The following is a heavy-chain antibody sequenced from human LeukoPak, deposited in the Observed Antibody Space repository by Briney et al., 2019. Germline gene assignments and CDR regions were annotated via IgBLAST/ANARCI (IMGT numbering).Heavy chain of an antibody. Sequence: ASVKVSCKASGYTFTSYGISWVRQAPGQGLEWMGWISAYNGNTNYAQKLQGRVTMTTDTSTSTAYMELRSLRSDATAVYYCARTRGSGSPNWFDPWGQGTLVTVSS. CDR1: GYTFTSYG. CDR3: ARTRGSGSPNWFDP. V-gene: IGHV1-18*01. CDR2: ISAYNGNT. D-gene: IGHD3-10*01. J-gene: IGHJ5*02.